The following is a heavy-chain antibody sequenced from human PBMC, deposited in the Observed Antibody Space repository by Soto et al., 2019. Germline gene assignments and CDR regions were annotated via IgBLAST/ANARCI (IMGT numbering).Heavy chain of an antibody. CDR3: ARRRSYGVSDY. CDR2: IYYIGGT. D-gene: IGHD4-17*01. V-gene: IGHV4-59*08. CDR1: GDSISSYY. Sequence: PSETLSLTCTVSGDSISSYYWSWIRQPPGKGLEWIGYIYYIGGTNYNPSLKSRVTISVDTSKNQFSLKLSSVTAADTAVYYCARRRSYGVSDYWGQGTLVTVSS. J-gene: IGHJ4*02.